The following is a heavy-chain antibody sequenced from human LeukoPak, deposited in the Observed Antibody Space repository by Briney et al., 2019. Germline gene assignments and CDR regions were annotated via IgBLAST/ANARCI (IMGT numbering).Heavy chain of an antibody. V-gene: IGHV4-30-4*01. CDR2: IYYSGST. J-gene: IGHJ5*02. Sequence: TASETLSLTCTVSGGSISSGDYYWSWIRQPPGKGLEWIGYIYYSGSTYYNPSLKSRVTISVDTSKNQFSLKLSSVTAADTAVYYCARGGSLGDNWFDPWGQGTLVTVSS. D-gene: IGHD3-16*01. CDR3: ARGGSLGDNWFDP. CDR1: GGSISSGDYY.